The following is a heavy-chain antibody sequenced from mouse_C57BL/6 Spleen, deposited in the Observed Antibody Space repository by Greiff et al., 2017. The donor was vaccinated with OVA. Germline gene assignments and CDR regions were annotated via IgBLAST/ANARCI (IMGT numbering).Heavy chain of an antibody. CDR2: ISDGGSYT. V-gene: IGHV5-4*01. D-gene: IGHD1-1*01. CDR3: ARGPTVVATGYFDV. J-gene: IGHJ1*03. CDR1: GFTFSSYA. Sequence: EVQLVESGGGLVKPGGSLKLSCAASGFTFSSYAMSWVRQTPEKRLEWVATISDGGSYTYYPDNVKGRFTISRDNAKNNLYLQMSHLKSEDTAMYYCARGPTVVATGYFDVWGTGTTVTVSS.